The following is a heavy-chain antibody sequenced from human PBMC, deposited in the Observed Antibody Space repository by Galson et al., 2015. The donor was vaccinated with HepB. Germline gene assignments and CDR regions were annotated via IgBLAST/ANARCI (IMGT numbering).Heavy chain of an antibody. CDR3: ARNTIFGGASRWYYMDV. CDR2: IWHDGSKE. D-gene: IGHD3-3*01. J-gene: IGHJ6*03. CDR1: GFTFSTYG. Sequence: SLRLSCAASGFTFSTYGMHWVRQAPGKGLEWVAVIWHDGSKEFYEESLKGRVTISRDNSKNTLHLQMNSLRAEDTAVYYCARNTIFGGASRWYYMDVWGKGTTVTVSS. V-gene: IGHV3-33*03.